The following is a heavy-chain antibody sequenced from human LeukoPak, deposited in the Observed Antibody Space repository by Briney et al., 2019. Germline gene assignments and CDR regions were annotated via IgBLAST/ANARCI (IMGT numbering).Heavy chain of an antibody. V-gene: IGHV1-2*02. J-gene: IGHJ6*03. CDR1: GYTFTGYY. D-gene: IGHD1-1*01. Sequence: ASVKVSCKASGYTFTGYYMHWVRQAPGQGLEWMGWINPNSGGTNYAQKFQGRVTMTRDTSISTAYMELSRLRSDDTAVYYCARGPERRGFDYYYMDVWGKGTTVTVSS. CDR2: INPNSGGT. CDR3: ARGPERRGFDYYYMDV.